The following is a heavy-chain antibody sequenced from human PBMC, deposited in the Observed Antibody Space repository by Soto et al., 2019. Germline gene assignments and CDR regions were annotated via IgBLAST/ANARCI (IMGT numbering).Heavy chain of an antibody. J-gene: IGHJ4*02. CDR3: AKQTKDIVGGPAASVYY. Sequence: GGSLRLSCAASGFTFSSYAMSWVRQAPGKGLEWVSAISGSGGSTYYADSVKGRFTISRDNSKNTLYLQMNSLRAEDTGVYYCAKQTKDIVGGPAASVYYWGQGTLVTVSS. D-gene: IGHD2-2*01. CDR2: ISGSGGST. V-gene: IGHV3-23*01. CDR1: GFTFSSYA.